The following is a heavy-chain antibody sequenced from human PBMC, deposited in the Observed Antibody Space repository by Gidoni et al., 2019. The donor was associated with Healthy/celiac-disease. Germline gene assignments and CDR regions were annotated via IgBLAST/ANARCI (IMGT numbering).Heavy chain of an antibody. CDR1: RGHISRGAYY. CDR3: ARERVGYCGGDCYSFDP. J-gene: IGHJ5*02. V-gene: IGHV4-30-4*01. Sequence: VQLPESGLVLVKPSRTLSLTCPVSRGHISRGAYYWSWIRQPPGTGLGWVGYIYYSRSTYYNQSRKSRVTISVDTSKTQFALKLSSGGAAGAAVYDCARERVGYCGGDCYSFDPWGQGTLGTVSS. CDR2: IYYSRST. D-gene: IGHD2-21*02.